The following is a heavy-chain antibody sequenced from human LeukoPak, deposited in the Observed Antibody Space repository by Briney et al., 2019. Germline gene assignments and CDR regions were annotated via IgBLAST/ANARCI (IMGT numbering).Heavy chain of an antibody. CDR1: GYNFVSYW. V-gene: IGHV5-51*01. D-gene: IGHD3-3*01. CDR2: IYPGDSDT. CDR3: ARHHESSDYYGTDV. Sequence: GESLKISCKVSGYNFVSYWIAWVRQMPGKGLEWMGIIYPGDSDTRYSPSFQGQVSISADKSISTAYLQWGSLKASDTAMYYCARHHESSDYYGTDVWGQGTTVTVSS. J-gene: IGHJ6*02.